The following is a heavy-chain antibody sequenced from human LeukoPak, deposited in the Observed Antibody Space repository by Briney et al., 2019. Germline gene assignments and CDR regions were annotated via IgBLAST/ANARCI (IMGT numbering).Heavy chain of an antibody. J-gene: IGHJ4*02. CDR1: GGSFSGYY. Sequence: SETLSLTCAVYGGSFSGYYWSWIRQPPGKGLEWIGEINHSGSTNYNPSLKSRVTRSVDTSKNQFSLKLSSVTAADTAVYYCARRFYYDSSGYYSLDYWGQGTLVTVSS. V-gene: IGHV4-34*01. CDR2: INHSGST. CDR3: ARRFYYDSSGYYSLDY. D-gene: IGHD3-22*01.